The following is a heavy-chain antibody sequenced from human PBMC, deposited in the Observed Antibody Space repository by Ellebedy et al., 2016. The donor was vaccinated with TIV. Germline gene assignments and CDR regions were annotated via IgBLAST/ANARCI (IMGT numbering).Heavy chain of an antibody. J-gene: IGHJ3*02. CDR3: ARSFCSGGSCLVDM. CDR2: ASYDGSTK. Sequence: PGGSLRLSCAASGFTFSSYAMHWVRQAPGKELEWMGVASYDGSTKYYADADSVKGRFTISRDNSKNTVFLQMNSLRDEDTAVYYCARSFCSGGSCLVDMWGQGTMVTVSS. V-gene: IGHV3-30*01. CDR1: GFTFSSYA. D-gene: IGHD2-15*01.